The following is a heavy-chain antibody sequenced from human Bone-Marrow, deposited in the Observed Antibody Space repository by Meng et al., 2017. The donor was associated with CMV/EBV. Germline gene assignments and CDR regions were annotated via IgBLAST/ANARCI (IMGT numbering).Heavy chain of an antibody. V-gene: IGHV4-61*01. CDR3: ARAIPYCASNSCHKRWFDP. Sequence: SETLSLTCTVSGASVSSGNYYWSWIRQPPGKGLEWIGYIYSSGSTNYNPSLKSRVTILVDTSKNRFSLRLSSVTAADTAVYYCARAIPYCASNSCHKRWFDPWGQGALVTVSS. J-gene: IGHJ5*02. CDR1: GASVSSGNYY. CDR2: IYSSGST. D-gene: IGHD2-2*02.